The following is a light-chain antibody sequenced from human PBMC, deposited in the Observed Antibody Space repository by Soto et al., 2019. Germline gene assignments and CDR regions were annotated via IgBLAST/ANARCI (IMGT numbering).Light chain of an antibody. V-gene: IGKV2-28*01. CDR3: MQALQTPLT. Sequence: DVVMTQSPLSLPVTPGEPASISCRSSQSLLHSDGYNHLDWFLQRPGQSPQFLIYLGSNRAPGVPDRFSGSGSGTEFTLKISREEAEDVGFYYCMQALQTPLTFGGGTKVDIK. J-gene: IGKJ4*01. CDR1: QSLLHSDGYNH. CDR2: LGS.